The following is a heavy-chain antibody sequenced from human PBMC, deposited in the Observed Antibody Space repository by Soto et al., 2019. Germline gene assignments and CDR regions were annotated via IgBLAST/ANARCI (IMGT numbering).Heavy chain of an antibody. Sequence: GESLKISCKGSGYSFSTYWIAGVRQMPGKGLEWMGVIYPGDSDTRYSPSFQGQVTISADKSISTTYLQWSSLKASDTAMYYCARGGRNFYFAMDVWGQGTTVTVSS. J-gene: IGHJ6*02. CDR1: GYSFSTYW. V-gene: IGHV5-51*01. CDR2: IYPGDSDT. CDR3: ARGGRNFYFAMDV. D-gene: IGHD2-15*01.